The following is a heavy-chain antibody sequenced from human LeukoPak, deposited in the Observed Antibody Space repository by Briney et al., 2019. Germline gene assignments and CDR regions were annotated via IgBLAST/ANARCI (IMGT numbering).Heavy chain of an antibody. D-gene: IGHD6-19*01. Sequence: SETLSLTCTVSGGSINTYYWSWIRQPPGKGLEWIGYIYYSGSTNYNPSLKSRVTISIDTSKIQFSLELTSVTAADTAVYYCAREHYTSGWYIRDWGQGTLVTVSS. CDR3: AREHYTSGWYIRD. J-gene: IGHJ4*02. CDR2: IYYSGST. V-gene: IGHV4-59*01. CDR1: GGSINTYY.